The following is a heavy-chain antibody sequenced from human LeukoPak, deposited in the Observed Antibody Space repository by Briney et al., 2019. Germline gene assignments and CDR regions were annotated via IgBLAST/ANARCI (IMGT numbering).Heavy chain of an antibody. CDR1: GFIFSLYC. Sequence: GGSLRLSCAASGFIFSLYCMHWVRQAPGKGPMWVSRICPDGTGISYADSVKARFTTSRDNAKNTVYLQKNGLREEDTAVYYCVRDFRSADYWGQGTLVTVSS. CDR3: VRDFRSADY. V-gene: IGHV3-74*01. J-gene: IGHJ4*02. CDR2: ICPDGTGI.